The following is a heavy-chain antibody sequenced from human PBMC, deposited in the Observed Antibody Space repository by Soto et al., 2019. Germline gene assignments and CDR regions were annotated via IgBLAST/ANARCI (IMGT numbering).Heavy chain of an antibody. CDR1: GGSISSYY. Sequence: ETLSLTCTVSGGSISSYYWSWIRQPPGEGLEWIGYIYYSGSTNYNPSLKSRVTISVDTSKNQFSLKLSSVTAADTAVYYCARGYYDFWSGYYNWFDPWGQGTLVTVSS. D-gene: IGHD3-3*01. V-gene: IGHV4-59*01. CDR2: IYYSGST. J-gene: IGHJ5*02. CDR3: ARGYYDFWSGYYNWFDP.